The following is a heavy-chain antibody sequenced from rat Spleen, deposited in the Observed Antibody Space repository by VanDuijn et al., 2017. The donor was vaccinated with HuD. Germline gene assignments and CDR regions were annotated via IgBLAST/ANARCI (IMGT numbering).Heavy chain of an antibody. CDR1: GFTFNNYY. Sequence: EVQLVESGGGLVQPGRSLKLSCAASGFTFNNYYMAWVRQAPTKGLEWVAYISTGGGNTYYRDSVKGRFTISRENAKSTLYLQMDSLRSEDTATYYCVRLLGAPDWYFDFWGPGTMVTVSS. CDR2: ISTGGGNT. D-gene: IGHD5-1*01. J-gene: IGHJ1*01. CDR3: VRLLGAPDWYFDF. V-gene: IGHV5-25*01.